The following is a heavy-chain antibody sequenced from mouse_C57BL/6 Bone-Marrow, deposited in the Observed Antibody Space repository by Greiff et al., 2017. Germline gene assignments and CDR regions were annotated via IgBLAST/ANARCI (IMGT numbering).Heavy chain of an antibody. Sequence: VQLQQSGAELARPGASVKMSRKASGYTFTSYTMHWVNQRPGQGLEWIGYINPSSGYTKYNQKFKDKATLTADKSSSTAYMQLSSLTSEDSAVYYCARYYGNSYYYAMDYWGQGTSVTVSS. J-gene: IGHJ4*01. D-gene: IGHD2-1*01. CDR1: GYTFTSYT. CDR3: ARYYGNSYYYAMDY. V-gene: IGHV1-4*01. CDR2: INPSSGYT.